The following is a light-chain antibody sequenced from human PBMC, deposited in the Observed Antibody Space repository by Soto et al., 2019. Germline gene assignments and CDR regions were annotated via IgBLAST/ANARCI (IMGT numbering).Light chain of an antibody. CDR3: QQTYSTPLST. CDR1: QTISNH. Sequence: DIQMTQSPSSLSASVGDRVTVTCRASQTISNHLNWYQQKPGKAPKLLIYAASSLQSGVPSRFSGSGSGTDFTLTISSLQPEDYATYYCQQTYSTPLSTFGQGTKLEIK. J-gene: IGKJ2*01. CDR2: AAS. V-gene: IGKV1-39*01.